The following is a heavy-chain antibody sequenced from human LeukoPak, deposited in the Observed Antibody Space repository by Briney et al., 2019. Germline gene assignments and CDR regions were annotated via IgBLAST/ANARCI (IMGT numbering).Heavy chain of an antibody. D-gene: IGHD3-10*01. CDR1: GYTFTSYD. CDR2: MNPNSGNT. J-gene: IGHJ4*02. V-gene: IGHV1-8*03. Sequence: ASVKVSCKTSGYTFTSYDINWVRQATGQGLEWMGWMNPNSGNTGYAQKFQGRVTITRNTSISTAYMELSSLRSEDTAVYYCARSLLGSGSYNDYWGQGTLVTVSS. CDR3: ARSLLGSGSYNDY.